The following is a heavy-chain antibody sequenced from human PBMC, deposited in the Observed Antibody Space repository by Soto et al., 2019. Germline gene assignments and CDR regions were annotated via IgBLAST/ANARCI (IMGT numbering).Heavy chain of an antibody. CDR3: AREGSSSWYEGVNWFDP. V-gene: IGHV6-1*01. Sequence: SPTLSLTCAISGDSVSSNSAAWNWIRQSPSRGLEWLGRTYYRSKWYNDYAVSVKSRITINPDTSKNQFSLQLNSVTPEDTAVYYCAREGSSSWYEGVNWFDPWGQGTLVTVSS. D-gene: IGHD6-13*01. CDR1: GDSVSSNSAA. CDR2: TYYRSKWYN. J-gene: IGHJ5*02.